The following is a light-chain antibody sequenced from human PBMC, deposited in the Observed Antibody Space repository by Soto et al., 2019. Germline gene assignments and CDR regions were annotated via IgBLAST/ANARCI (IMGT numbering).Light chain of an antibody. J-gene: IGKJ2*01. CDR3: QQYGSSPPYS. CDR2: GAS. V-gene: IGKV3-20*01. CDR1: QSVSSSY. Sequence: EIVLTQSPGTLSLSPGERATLSCRASQSVSSSYLAWYQHKPGQAPRLLIYGASSRATGIPRRFSGSGSGTDFTLTISRLEPEDFAVYYCQQYGSSPPYSFGQGTKLEIK.